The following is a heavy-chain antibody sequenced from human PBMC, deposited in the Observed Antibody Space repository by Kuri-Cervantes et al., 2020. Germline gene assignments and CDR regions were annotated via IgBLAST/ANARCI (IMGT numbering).Heavy chain of an antibody. CDR2: IKQDGSEK. CDR1: GFTFSSYA. CDR3: ARVVPSQGSGYSYGTLDY. D-gene: IGHD5-18*01. V-gene: IGHV3-7*01. J-gene: IGHJ4*02. Sequence: GESLKISCAASGFTFSSYAMSWVRQAPGKGLEWVANIKQDGSEKYYVDSVKGRFTISRDNAKNSLYLQMNSLRAEDTAVYYCARVVPSQGSGYSYGTLDYWGQGTLVTVSS.